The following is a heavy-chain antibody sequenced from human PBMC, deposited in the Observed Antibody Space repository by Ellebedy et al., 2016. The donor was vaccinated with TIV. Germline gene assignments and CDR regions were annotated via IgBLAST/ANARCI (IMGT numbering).Heavy chain of an antibody. CDR2: IHYSGGT. V-gene: IGHV4-59*01. Sequence: MPSETLSLTCTVSGGSISSYYWTWIRQPPGKGLEWIGYIHYSGGTSYNPSLKSRVTISLDTSKNQFSLRLTSVTAADTAVYFCMAGGGYYSPSYWGQGTVVTVSS. CDR1: GGSISSYY. J-gene: IGHJ4*02. D-gene: IGHD2-21*02. CDR3: MAGGGYYSPSY.